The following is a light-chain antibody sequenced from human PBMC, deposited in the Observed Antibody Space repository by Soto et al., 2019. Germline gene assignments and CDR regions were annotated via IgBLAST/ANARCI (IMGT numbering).Light chain of an antibody. V-gene: IGLV1-44*01. CDR2: FNN. J-gene: IGLJ1*01. CDR3: APWDDSLNGPV. Sequence: QSVLTQPPSASGTPGQSVTISCSGSSSNIGSNTVTWYQQLPGTPPILLVYFNNQRSSGVPDRFSGSKSGTSASLAISGLQSEDEAKYYCAPWDDSLNGPVFGSGTMLTVL. CDR1: SSNIGSNT.